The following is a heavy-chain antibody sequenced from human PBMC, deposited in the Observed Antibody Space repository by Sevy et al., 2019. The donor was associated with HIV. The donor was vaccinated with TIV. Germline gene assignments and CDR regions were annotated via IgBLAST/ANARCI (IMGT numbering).Heavy chain of an antibody. Sequence: GGSLRLSCVVSGISFTTSGMHWVRQAPGKGLEWVAFISYHGRNKFYAESVKGRSTISRDNSKNMLYLQINSLRAEDTAVYYCAKDFTGYNGMDVWGQGTMVTVSS. CDR3: AKDFTGYNGMDV. D-gene: IGHD3-9*01. CDR1: GISFTTSG. J-gene: IGHJ6*02. CDR2: ISYHGRNK. V-gene: IGHV3-30*18.